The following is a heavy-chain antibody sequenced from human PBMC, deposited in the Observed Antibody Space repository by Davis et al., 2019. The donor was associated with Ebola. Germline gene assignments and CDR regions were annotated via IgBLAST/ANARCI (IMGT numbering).Heavy chain of an antibody. CDR3: ARENVLRFLEWLSTRAGFDY. D-gene: IGHD3-3*01. Sequence: SETLSLTCAVYGGSFTTYYWSWIRQPPGKGLEWIGEINHSGSTNYNPSLKSRVTISVDTSKNQFSLKLSSVTAADTAVYYCARENVLRFLEWLSTRAGFDYWGQGTLVTVSS. CDR2: INHSGST. J-gene: IGHJ4*02. CDR1: GGSFTTYY. V-gene: IGHV4-34*01.